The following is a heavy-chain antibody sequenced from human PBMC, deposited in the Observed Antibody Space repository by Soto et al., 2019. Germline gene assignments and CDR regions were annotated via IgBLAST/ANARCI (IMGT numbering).Heavy chain of an antibody. J-gene: IGHJ4*02. Sequence: ASVKVSCKTSGYTFSSYTIAWVRQAPGQGLGWLGWISPDDGNTEYEQKFQGRVTMTADTLTNNAYMELRSLKYDDTAMYYCASQGIAAAVHLFFDYWGQGTLVTVSS. V-gene: IGHV1-18*01. CDR2: ISPDDGNT. CDR1: GYTFSSYT. CDR3: ASQGIAAAVHLFFDY. D-gene: IGHD6-13*01.